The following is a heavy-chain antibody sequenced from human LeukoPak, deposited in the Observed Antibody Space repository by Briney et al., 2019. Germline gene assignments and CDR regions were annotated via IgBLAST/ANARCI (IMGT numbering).Heavy chain of an antibody. V-gene: IGHV1-2*04. Sequence: ASVKVSCKASGYTFTGYYMHWVRQAPGQGLEWMGWINPNSGGTNYAQKFQGWVTMTRDTSISTAYMELSRLRSDDTAVYYCARGGELRYFDWLLSDAFDIWGQGTMVTVSS. D-gene: IGHD3-9*01. CDR3: ARGGELRYFDWLLSDAFDI. CDR2: INPNSGGT. J-gene: IGHJ3*02. CDR1: GYTFTGYY.